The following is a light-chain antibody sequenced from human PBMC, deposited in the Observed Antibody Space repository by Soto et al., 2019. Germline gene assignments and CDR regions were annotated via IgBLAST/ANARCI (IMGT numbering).Light chain of an antibody. CDR3: QQYNNWPPYT. Sequence: EVVMTQSPGTLSVSPGERATLACRASQSIRRNLAWYQQKPGRAPRLLIYGVSTRATGIPARFSGSGSETDFTLTISSLQSEDLAVYYCQQYNNWPPYTFGQGTKLEF. V-gene: IGKV3-15*01. CDR1: QSIRRN. CDR2: GVS. J-gene: IGKJ2*01.